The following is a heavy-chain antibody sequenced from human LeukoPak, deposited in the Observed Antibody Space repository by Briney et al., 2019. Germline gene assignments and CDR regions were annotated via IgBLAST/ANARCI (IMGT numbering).Heavy chain of an antibody. Sequence: SETLSLTCTVSGGSISSYYWSWIRQPPGKGLEWIGYIYYSGSTNYNPSLKSRVTISVDTSKNQFSLKLSSVTAADTAVYYCARVDYVSYYYYYMDVWGKGTTVTVSS. CDR3: ARVDYVSYYYYYMDV. J-gene: IGHJ6*03. CDR2: IYYSGST. V-gene: IGHV4-59*01. D-gene: IGHD3-16*01. CDR1: GGSISSYY.